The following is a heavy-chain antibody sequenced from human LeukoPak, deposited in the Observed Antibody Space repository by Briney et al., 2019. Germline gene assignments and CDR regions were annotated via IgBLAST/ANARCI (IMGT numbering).Heavy chain of an antibody. CDR2: ISSSSSYI. D-gene: IGHD1-26*01. Sequence: GPLRPSRGTSGFTLSSYKMNWVRQGSGKGVEWVSSISSSSSYIYYADSVKGRFTISRDNAKNSLYLQMNSLRAEDTAVYYCATYSGSYSLDYWGQGTLVTDCS. V-gene: IGHV3-21*01. J-gene: IGHJ4*02. CDR3: ATYSGSYSLDY. CDR1: GFTLSSYK.